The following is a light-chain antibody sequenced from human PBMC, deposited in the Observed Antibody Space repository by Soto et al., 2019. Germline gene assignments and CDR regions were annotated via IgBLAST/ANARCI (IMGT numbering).Light chain of an antibody. CDR2: DVS. Sequence: DIELAQSPSFLSAALGDRTTITCRASQAVNGHLAWYQQPQGRDPKLLIHDVSTLRSGVPSRFSGRGSGTDFTLTVSSLQPEDFAAYFCQEMDSDPPTFGQGTRVEIK. V-gene: IGKV1-9*01. CDR1: QAVNGH. CDR3: QEMDSDPPT. J-gene: IGKJ1*01.